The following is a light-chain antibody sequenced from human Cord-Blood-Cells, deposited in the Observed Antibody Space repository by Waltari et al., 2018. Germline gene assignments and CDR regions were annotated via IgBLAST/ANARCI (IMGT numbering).Light chain of an antibody. CDR3: AAWDDSLSGWV. Sequence: QSVLTQPPSPSGTPGQRVTISCSGSSSNIGSNYVYWYQQLPGTAPKLLIYRNKQRPSGVPDLFSGSKSGTSASLASSGLRSEDEADYYCAAWDDSLSGWVFGGGTKLTVL. J-gene: IGLJ3*02. V-gene: IGLV1-47*01. CDR1: SSNIGSNY. CDR2: RNK.